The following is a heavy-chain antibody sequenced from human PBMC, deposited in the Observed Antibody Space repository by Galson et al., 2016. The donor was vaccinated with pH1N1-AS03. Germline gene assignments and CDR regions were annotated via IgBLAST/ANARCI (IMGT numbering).Heavy chain of an antibody. Sequence: SVKVSCKASGYTFTNFGINWVRQAPGQGLEWLGWISAYSGNTDYSQTLQGRVSMTTDPSTSTAYMELTGLTSADTAIYYCARDLRSDFGNSFVAGVQVGGYWGQGTLVIVSS. J-gene: IGHJ4*02. CDR1: GYTFTNFG. V-gene: IGHV1-18*01. CDR3: ARDLRSDFGNSFVAGVQVGGY. D-gene: IGHD4-23*01. CDR2: ISAYSGNT.